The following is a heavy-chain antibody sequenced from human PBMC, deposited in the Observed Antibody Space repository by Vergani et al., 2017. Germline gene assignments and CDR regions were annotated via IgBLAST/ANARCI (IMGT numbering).Heavy chain of an antibody. CDR2: IYYSGST. CDR3: ARGGTVTTYYFDY. D-gene: IGHD4-17*01. V-gene: IGHV4-31*03. J-gene: IGHJ4*02. Sequence: QVQLQESGPGLVKPSQTLSLTCTVSGGSISSGGYYWSWIRQHPGKGLEWIGYIYYSGSTYYNPSLKRRVTISVDTSKNQFSLKLSSVSAADTAVYYCARGGTVTTYYFDYWGQGTLVTVSS. CDR1: GGSISSGGYY.